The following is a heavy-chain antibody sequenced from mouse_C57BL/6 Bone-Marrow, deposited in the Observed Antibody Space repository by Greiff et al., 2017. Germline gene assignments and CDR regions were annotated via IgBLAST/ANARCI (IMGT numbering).Heavy chain of an antibody. D-gene: IGHD4-1*02. V-gene: IGHV7-3*01. Sequence: EVQLQQSGGGLVQPGGSLSLSCAASGFTFTDYYMSWVRQPPGKALEWLGFIRNKANGYTTEYSASVKGRFTISRDNSQSILYLQMNALRAEDSATYYCARSLNWSLYFDYWGQGTTLTVSS. CDR3: ARSLNWSLYFDY. CDR1: GFTFTDYY. J-gene: IGHJ2*01. CDR2: IRNKANGYTT.